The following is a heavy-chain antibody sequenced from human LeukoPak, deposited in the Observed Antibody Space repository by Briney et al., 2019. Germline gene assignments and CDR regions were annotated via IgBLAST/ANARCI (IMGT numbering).Heavy chain of an antibody. CDR2: INPNNGGT. J-gene: IGHJ3*02. CDR3: ASHHLLLSDDAFDI. V-gene: IGHV1-2*02. D-gene: IGHD1-26*01. Sequence: ASVKVSCKASGYTFTGYYMHWERQAPGQGLEWVGWINPNNGGTIYAQKFQGRVTMTRDTSISTAYMELSRLKSDDTAVYYCASHHLLLSDDAFDIWGQGTMVTVSS. CDR1: GYTFTGYY.